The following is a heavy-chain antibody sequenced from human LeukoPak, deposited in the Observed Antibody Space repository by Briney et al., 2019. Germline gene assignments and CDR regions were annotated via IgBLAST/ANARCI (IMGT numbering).Heavy chain of an antibody. D-gene: IGHD3-10*01. V-gene: IGHV3-7*01. Sequence: GGSLRLSCAASGFTFSSYWMSWVRQAPGKGLEWVANIKQDGSEKYYVDSVKGRFTISRDNAKNSLYLQMNGLRAEDTAVYYCARGTYYYGSGSYYNYFDYWGQGTLVTVSS. CDR3: ARGTYYYGSGSYYNYFDY. CDR2: IKQDGSEK. J-gene: IGHJ4*02. CDR1: GFTFSSYW.